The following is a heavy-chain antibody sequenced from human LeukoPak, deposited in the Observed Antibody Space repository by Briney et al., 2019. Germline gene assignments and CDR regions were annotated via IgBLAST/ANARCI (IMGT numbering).Heavy chain of an antibody. J-gene: IGHJ4*02. CDR1: GYTFTSYG. CDR3: ARTYYYDSSGYYQDH. CDR2: ISAYNGNT. Sequence: ASVKVSCKASGYTFTSYGISWVRQAPGQGLEWMGWISAYNGNTNYAQKLQGRVTMTTDTSTSTAYMELRSLRSDDTAVYYCARTYYYDSSGYYQDHWGQGTLVTVPS. D-gene: IGHD3-22*01. V-gene: IGHV1-18*01.